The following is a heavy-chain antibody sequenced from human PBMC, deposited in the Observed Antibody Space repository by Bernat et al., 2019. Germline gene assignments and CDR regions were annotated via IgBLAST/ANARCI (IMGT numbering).Heavy chain of an antibody. CDR1: GFTFSSYG. J-gene: IGHJ4*02. V-gene: IGHV3-23*04. D-gene: IGHD6-13*01. CDR3: AKVRSIAAAGTDLYYFDY. CDR2: IGGNGDDT. Sequence: VQLVESGGGVVQPGRSLRLSCAASGFTFSSYGMNWVRQTPGKGLEWVSAIGGNGDDTYYADSVKGRFTISRDNSKDTVYLQMNSLRAEDTAVYYCAKVRSIAAAGTDLYYFDYWGQGTLVTVSS.